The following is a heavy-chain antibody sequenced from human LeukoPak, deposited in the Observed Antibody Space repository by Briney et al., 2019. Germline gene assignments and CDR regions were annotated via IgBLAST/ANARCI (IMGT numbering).Heavy chain of an antibody. J-gene: IGHJ4*02. D-gene: IGHD3-22*01. Sequence: GGSLRLSCAASAYTFSSFSINWVCQAPGKGLECISSISVRSNYIYYADSVRGRFSISRDDARDSLYLQMNSLRAEDTAVYYCVRLRRNSDTSGYYYYYDFWGQGTLVTVSS. CDR3: VRLRRNSDTSGYYYYYDF. CDR1: AYTFSSFS. CDR2: ISVRSNYI. V-gene: IGHV3-21*01.